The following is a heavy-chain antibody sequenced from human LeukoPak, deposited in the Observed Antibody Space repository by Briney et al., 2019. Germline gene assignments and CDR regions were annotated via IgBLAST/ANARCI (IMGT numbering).Heavy chain of an antibody. CDR1: GFTFTTYA. D-gene: IGHD3-10*01. V-gene: IGHV3-23*01. CDR3: VRAPSGLIKGSYDF. Sequence: GGSLRLSCAASGFTFTTYAMTWVRQAPGKGLQWVPSISVGDTNKHYADSVKGRFTIPRDSSRNTLYLQMNSLRAEDTAIYYCVRAPSGLIKGSYDFWGQGTLVTVAS. CDR2: ISVGDTNK. J-gene: IGHJ3*01.